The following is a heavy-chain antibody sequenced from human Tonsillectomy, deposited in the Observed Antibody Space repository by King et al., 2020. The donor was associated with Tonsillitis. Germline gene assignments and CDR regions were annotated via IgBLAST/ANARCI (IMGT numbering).Heavy chain of an antibody. V-gene: IGHV4-39*01. J-gene: IGHJ4*02. CDR3: ARYLGSGYYYFDY. CDR1: GGSISSSSYY. D-gene: IGHD3-3*01. CDR2: IYYSGRT. Sequence: QLQESGPGLVKPSETLSLTCTVSGGSISSSSYYWGWIRQPPGKGLELIGNIYYSGRTYYNPSLKSRVTISVDTSKNQFSLKLSSGTAADTAVYYCARYLGSGYYYFDYWGQGTLVTVSS.